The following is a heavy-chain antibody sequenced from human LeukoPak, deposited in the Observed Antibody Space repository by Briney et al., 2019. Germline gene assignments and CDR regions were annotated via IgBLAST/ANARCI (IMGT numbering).Heavy chain of an antibody. V-gene: IGHV3-30*03. J-gene: IGHJ4*02. D-gene: IGHD5-18*01. CDR2: ISYDGSNN. CDR1: GFTFSSYG. Sequence: QSGGSLRLSCAASGFTFSSYGMHWVRQAPGKGLEWVAVISYDGSNNYYADSVKGRFTISRGNSKNTLYLQMNSLRAEDTAVYYATRGYSYGPPFDYWGQGTQVTVSS. CDR3: TRGYSYGPPFDY.